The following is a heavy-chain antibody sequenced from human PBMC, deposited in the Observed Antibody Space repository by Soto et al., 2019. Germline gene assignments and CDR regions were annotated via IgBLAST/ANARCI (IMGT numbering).Heavy chain of an antibody. D-gene: IGHD3-16*01. CDR2: VGGSYGDSYGDA. Sequence: QLLESGGDLVQPGKSLRLSCAASGVMLDNYAMRWIRQAPGKGPEWVSTVGGSYGDSYGDAWYEDSVRGRFIIASEMTANILSLQMDNMRGEDTARYYCLKGGRNLGALDLWGQGTKVVVSS. CDR1: GVMLDNYA. J-gene: IGHJ3*01. V-gene: IGHV3-23*01. CDR3: LKGGRNLGALDL.